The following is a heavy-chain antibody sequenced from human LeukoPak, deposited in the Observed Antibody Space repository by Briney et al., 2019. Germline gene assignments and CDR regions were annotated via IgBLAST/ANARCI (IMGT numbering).Heavy chain of an antibody. Sequence: SETLSLTCTVSGGSISSYYWSWIRQPPGKGLEWIGYIYHSGSTYYNPSLKSRVTISVDRSKNQFSLKLSSVTAADTAVYYCARSSVGSLVVTLFDYWGQGTLVTVSS. CDR1: GGSISSYY. V-gene: IGHV4-59*12. CDR2: IYHSGST. D-gene: IGHD2-21*02. CDR3: ARSSVGSLVVTLFDY. J-gene: IGHJ4*02.